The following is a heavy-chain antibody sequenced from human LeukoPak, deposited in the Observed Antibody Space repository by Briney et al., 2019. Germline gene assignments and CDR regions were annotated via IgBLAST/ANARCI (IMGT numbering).Heavy chain of an antibody. Sequence: PGGSLRLSCAASGFTFDAYAMYWVRQAPGKGLECVSLIGGHGGSTYYADSVKGRFTISGDNSKNSLYLQMNSLRTEDTALYYCAKEHSASGSVDYWGQGTLVTVSS. D-gene: IGHD1-26*01. CDR1: GFTFDAYA. CDR2: IGGHGGST. J-gene: IGHJ4*02. CDR3: AKEHSASGSVDY. V-gene: IGHV3-43*02.